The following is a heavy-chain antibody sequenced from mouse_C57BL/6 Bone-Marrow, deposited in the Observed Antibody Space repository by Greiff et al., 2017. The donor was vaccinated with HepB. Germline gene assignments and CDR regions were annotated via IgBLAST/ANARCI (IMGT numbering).Heavy chain of an antibody. CDR1: GYAFSSSW. V-gene: IGHV1-82*01. D-gene: IGHD4-1*01. J-gene: IGHJ2*01. CDR2: IYPGDGDT. Sequence: QVQLQHSGPELVKPGASVKISCKASGYAFSSSWMNWVKQRPGKGLEWIGRIYPGDGDTNYNGKFKGKATLTADKSSSTAYMQLSSLTSEDSAVYFCARLGLDDYWGQGTTLTVSS. CDR3: ARLGLDDY.